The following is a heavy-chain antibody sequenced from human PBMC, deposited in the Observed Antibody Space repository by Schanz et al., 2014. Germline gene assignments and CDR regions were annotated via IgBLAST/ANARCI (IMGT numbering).Heavy chain of an antibody. D-gene: IGHD2-21*02. Sequence: EVQLVESGGGLVQPGGSLRLSCAASGFTFSAYYMDWVRQAPGKGLEWVANIKHDGSVKDYVDSVEGRFTISRDNAKRSLFLQMNSLRVEDTAVYYCVRERTNYGGNSYFFDHWGQGTLVTVSS. CDR1: GFTFSAYY. V-gene: IGHV3-7*01. CDR3: VRERTNYGGNSYFFDH. CDR2: IKHDGSVK. J-gene: IGHJ4*02.